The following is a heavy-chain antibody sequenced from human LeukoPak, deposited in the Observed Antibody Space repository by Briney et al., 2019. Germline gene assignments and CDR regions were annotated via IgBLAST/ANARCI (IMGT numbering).Heavy chain of an antibody. CDR2: IIPILGIA. Sequence: ASVKVSCKASGGTFSSYAISWVRQAPGQGLEWMGRIIPILGIANYAQKFQGRVTITADKSTSTAYMELSSLRSEDTAVYYCARASHVSIAVAADNYYYYGMDVWGQGTTVTVSS. D-gene: IGHD6-19*01. CDR3: ARASHVSIAVAADNYYYYGMDV. CDR1: GGTFSSYA. V-gene: IGHV1-69*04. J-gene: IGHJ6*02.